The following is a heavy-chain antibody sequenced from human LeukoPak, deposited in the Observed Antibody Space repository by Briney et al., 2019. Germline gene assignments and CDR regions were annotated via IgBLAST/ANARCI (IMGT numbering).Heavy chain of an antibody. J-gene: IGHJ4*02. CDR1: GGSFSDYY. D-gene: IGHD3-16*02. Sequence: PSETLSLTCAVYGGSFSDYYWTWIRQPPGKGLEWIGEINHSGSTNCNPSLKSRVTISVDTSKNQFSLKVTSVTAADTAVYFCVRALYLANQYTGDYWGQGTLVTVSS. CDR2: INHSGST. CDR3: VRALYLANQYTGDY. V-gene: IGHV4-34*01.